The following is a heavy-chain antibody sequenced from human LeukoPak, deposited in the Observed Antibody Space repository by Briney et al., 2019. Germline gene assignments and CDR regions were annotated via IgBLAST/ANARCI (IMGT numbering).Heavy chain of an antibody. CDR1: GVTFSSYG. Sequence: GGSLRLSCAASGVTFSSYGMHWVRQAPGKGLEWVAVIWYDGSNKYYADSVKGRFTISRDNSKNTLYLQMNSLRAEDTAVYYCARDIVATYYYYGMDVWGKGTTVTVSS. J-gene: IGHJ6*04. V-gene: IGHV3-33*01. CDR3: ARDIVATYYYYGMDV. D-gene: IGHD5-12*01. CDR2: IWYDGSNK.